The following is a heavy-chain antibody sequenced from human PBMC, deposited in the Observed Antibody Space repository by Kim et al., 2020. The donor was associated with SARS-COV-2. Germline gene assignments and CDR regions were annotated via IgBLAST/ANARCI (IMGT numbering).Heavy chain of an antibody. V-gene: IGHV3-43*01. CDR2: ITWDGDST. Sequence: GGSLILSCAASGFIFHEYTMHWVRQAPGKGLEWVALITWDGDSTFYADSVRDRFTISRDNSENSLYMQMNSLTIEDSALYYCAKEKSRIWDFWGQGTLVT. CDR3: AKEKSRIWDF. J-gene: IGHJ4*02. CDR1: GFIFHEYT. D-gene: IGHD3-16*01.